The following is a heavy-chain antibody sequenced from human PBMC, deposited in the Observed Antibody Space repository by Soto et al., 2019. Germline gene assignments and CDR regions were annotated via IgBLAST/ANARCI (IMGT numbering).Heavy chain of an antibody. D-gene: IGHD3-22*01. J-gene: IGHJ5*02. Sequence: ASVKVSCKASGYTFTSYGISWLRQAPGQGLEWMGWISAYNGNTNYAQKLQGRVTTSTDTSTSTAYMELRSLRSDDTAVYYCARDRHRSTMIVPLVPWGQGTLVTVSS. CDR1: GYTFTSYG. V-gene: IGHV1-18*01. CDR3: ARDRHRSTMIVPLVP. CDR2: ISAYNGNT.